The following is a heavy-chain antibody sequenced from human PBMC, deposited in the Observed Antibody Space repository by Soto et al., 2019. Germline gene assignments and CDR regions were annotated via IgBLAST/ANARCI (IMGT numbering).Heavy chain of an antibody. CDR3: AREQYNWKL. CDR2: VYHTGNT. J-gene: IGHJ4*02. Sequence: SETLSLTCSVSGVSITNYYWTWIRLPPGKGLEWIGYVYHTGNTFYNPSLKSRVTISLDTPKNQVSLSPRSVTAADTAVYYCAREQYNWKLWGQGTLVTVSS. CDR1: GVSITNYY. V-gene: IGHV4-59*01. D-gene: IGHD1-20*01.